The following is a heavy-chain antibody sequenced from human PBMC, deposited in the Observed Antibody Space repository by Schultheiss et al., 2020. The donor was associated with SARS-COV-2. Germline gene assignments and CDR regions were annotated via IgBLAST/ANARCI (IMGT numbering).Heavy chain of an antibody. CDR3: ASRCSSTSCPAGRYYYYYGMDV. J-gene: IGHJ6*02. D-gene: IGHD2-2*01. CDR2: IYYSGST. V-gene: IGHV4-61*01. CDR1: GGSVSSGSYY. Sequence: SETLSLTCTVSGGSVSSGSYYWSWIRQPPGKGLEWIGYIYYSGSTNYNPSLKSRVTISVDTSKNQFSLKLSSVTAADTAVYYCASRCSSTSCPAGRYYYYYGMDVWGQGTTVTVSS.